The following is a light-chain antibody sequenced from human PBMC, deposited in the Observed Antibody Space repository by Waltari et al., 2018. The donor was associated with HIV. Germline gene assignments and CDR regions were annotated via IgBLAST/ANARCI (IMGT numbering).Light chain of an antibody. V-gene: IGLV2-8*01. Sequence: QSALTQPPSASGSPGQSVTISCAGTSSDLGLYNFVSWYQHHPGKAPKLMISDVSRRPSGVPDRFAGSKSGNTASLTVSGLQADEEATYYCFSYAGNNFLLFGGGTKLTVL. J-gene: IGLJ2*01. CDR1: SSDLGLYNF. CDR3: FSYAGNNFLL. CDR2: DVS.